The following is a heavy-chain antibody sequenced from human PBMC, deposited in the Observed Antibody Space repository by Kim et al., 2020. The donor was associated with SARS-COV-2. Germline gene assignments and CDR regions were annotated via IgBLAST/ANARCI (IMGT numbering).Heavy chain of an antibody. CDR2: ISSSSSYI. D-gene: IGHD6-13*01. J-gene: IGHJ4*02. CDR3: ARDVSITHSSSWQSGGGY. Sequence: GGSLRLSCAASGFTFSSYSMNWVRQAPGKGLEWVSSISSSSSYIYYADSVKGRFTISRDNAKNSLYLQMNSLRAEDTAVYYCARDVSITHSSSWQSGGGYWGQGTLVTVSS. V-gene: IGHV3-21*01. CDR1: GFTFSSYS.